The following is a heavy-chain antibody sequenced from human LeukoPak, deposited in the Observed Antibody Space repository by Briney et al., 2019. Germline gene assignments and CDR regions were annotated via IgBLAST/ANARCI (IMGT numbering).Heavy chain of an antibody. Sequence: GGSLRLSCAASGFTFSSYSMNWVRQAPGKGLEWVSSISSSSSYIYYADSVKGRLTISRDNAKNSLYLQMNSLRAEDTAVYYCAKNHIVVVPAAAFDYWGQGTLVTVSS. J-gene: IGHJ4*02. CDR3: AKNHIVVVPAAAFDY. CDR2: ISSSSSYI. CDR1: GFTFSSYS. V-gene: IGHV3-21*04. D-gene: IGHD2-2*01.